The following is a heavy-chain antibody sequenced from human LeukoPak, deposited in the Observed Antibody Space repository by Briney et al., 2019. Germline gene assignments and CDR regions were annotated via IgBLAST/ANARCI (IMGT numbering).Heavy chain of an antibody. V-gene: IGHV4-59*08. CDR3: ARHKNSYTNGWYF. J-gene: IGHJ4*02. D-gene: IGHD6-19*01. CDR2: IYYSGST. Sequence: PSETLSLTCTVSGGSISPYYWSWIRQPPGKGLEWIGYIYYSGSTNYNPSLKSRVTISVDTSKNQFSLKLNSVTAADTAVYFCARHKNSYTNGWYFWGQGTLVTVSS. CDR1: GGSISPYY.